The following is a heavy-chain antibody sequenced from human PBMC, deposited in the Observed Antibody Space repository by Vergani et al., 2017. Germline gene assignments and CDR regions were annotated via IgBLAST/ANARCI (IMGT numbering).Heavy chain of an antibody. J-gene: IGHJ4*02. V-gene: IGHV4-34*01. D-gene: IGHD3-22*01. CDR1: GGSFSGYY. CDR3: ARAPTYYYDSSGHFDY. Sequence: QVQLQQWGAGLLKPSETLSLTCAVYGGSFSGYYWSWIRQPPGKGLEWIGEINHSGSTNYNPSLKSRVTISVDTSKNQFSLKLSSVTAADTAVYYCARAPTYYYDSSGHFDYWGQGTLVTVSS. CDR2: INHSGST.